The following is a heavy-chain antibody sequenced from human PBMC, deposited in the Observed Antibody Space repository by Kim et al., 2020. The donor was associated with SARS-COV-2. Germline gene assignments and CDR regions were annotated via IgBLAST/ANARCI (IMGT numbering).Heavy chain of an antibody. CDR1: GGSISSGGYY. J-gene: IGHJ6*02. D-gene: IGHD1-26*01. CDR2: IYYSAST. Sequence: SETLSLTCTVSGGSISSGGYYWIWIRQHPGQGLEGIGYIYYSASTYYNPSLTRRVTISVDTSKNQFSLKLSSVTAAAAAVYYCARDAYSGGYYYCMDAWGQGTTVTVSS. V-gene: IGHV4-31*03. CDR3: ARDAYSGGYYYCMDA.